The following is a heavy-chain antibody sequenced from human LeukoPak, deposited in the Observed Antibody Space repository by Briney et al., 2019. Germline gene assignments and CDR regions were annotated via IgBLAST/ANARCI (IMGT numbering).Heavy chain of an antibody. J-gene: IGHJ1*01. D-gene: IGHD4-11*01. Sequence: GGSLRLSCAASGFTFSSYEMTWVRQAPGNGLEWVAYIRSRGTETNYVDSVKGRFTISRDNAKNSLYLQMKSLRAEDTAVYYGAGGGSNWFNQTWGQGTLVSVSS. CDR2: IRSRGTET. CDR1: GFTFSSYE. CDR3: AGGGSNWFNQT. V-gene: IGHV3-48*03.